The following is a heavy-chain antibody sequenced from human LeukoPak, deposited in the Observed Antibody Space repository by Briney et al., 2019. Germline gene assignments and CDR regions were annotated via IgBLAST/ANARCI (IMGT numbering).Heavy chain of an antibody. CDR1: GFTFSSYA. CDR2: ISSNGGST. J-gene: IGHJ5*02. V-gene: IGHV3-64*01. CDR3: ARALGYCTNGVCLTSWFDP. Sequence: GGSLRLSSAASGFTFSSYAMHWVRQAPGKGLEYVSAISSNGGSTYYANSVKGRFTISRDNSKNTLYLQMGSLRAEDMAVYYCARALGYCTNGVCLTSWFDPWGQGTLVTVSS. D-gene: IGHD2-8*01.